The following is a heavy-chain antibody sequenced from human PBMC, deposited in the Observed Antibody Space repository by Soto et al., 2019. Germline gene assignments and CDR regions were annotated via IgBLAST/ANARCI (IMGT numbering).Heavy chain of an antibody. D-gene: IGHD2-2*01. CDR2: IYYSGST. CDR1: GGSISSYY. J-gene: IGHJ5*02. CDR3: AGVLGYCSSTSCYRWFDP. Sequence: SETLSLPCTVAGGSISSYYCSRIRQPPGKGLEWIGYIYYSGSTNYNPSLKSRVTISVDTSKNQFSLKLSSVTAADTAVYYCAGVLGYCSSTSCYRWFDPWRQGTLDPVSS. V-gene: IGHV4-59*01.